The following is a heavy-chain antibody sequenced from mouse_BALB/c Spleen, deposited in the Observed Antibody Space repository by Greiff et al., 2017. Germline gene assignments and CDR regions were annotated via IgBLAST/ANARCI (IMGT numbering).Heavy chain of an antibody. J-gene: IGHJ2*01. CDR1: GYTFTSYW. CDR3: ARDWEGYY. CDR2: INPSNGRT. D-gene: IGHD4-1*01. V-gene: IGHV1S81*02. Sequence: VQLQQPGAELVKPGASVKLSCKASGYTFTSYWMHWVKQRPGQGLEWIGEINPSNGRTNYNEKFKSKATLTVDKSSSTAYMQLSSLTSEDSAVYCCARDWEGYYWGQGTTLTVSS.